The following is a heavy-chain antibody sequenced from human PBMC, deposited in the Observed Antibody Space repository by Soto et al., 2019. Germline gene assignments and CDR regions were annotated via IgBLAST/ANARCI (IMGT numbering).Heavy chain of an antibody. V-gene: IGHV4-34*01. CDR3: ATSAPDAFDV. J-gene: IGHJ3*01. CDR2: VNHRDYP. Sequence: PSETLSLTCAVYGRSFRHYSWTWIRQPPGKGLEWIGEVNHRDYPNYNPSLKSRVTLSVDASKNQFSLNVPSVTAADTAVYYSATSAPDAFDVWGQGTMVTVSS. CDR1: GRSFRHYS.